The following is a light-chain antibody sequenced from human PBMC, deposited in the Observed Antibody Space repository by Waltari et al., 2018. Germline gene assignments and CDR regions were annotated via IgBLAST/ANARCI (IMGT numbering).Light chain of an antibody. CDR2: YDS. V-gene: IGLV3-21*04. CDR3: LVWHSTIDHQGV. J-gene: IGLJ2*01. CDR1: NIGRKS. Sequence: SYVVTQSPSVSVAPGGTARIHCGGDNIGRKSVHWFQQRPGQAPVLVIAYDSDRPSGIPERLSGSNSGNTASLTISWVEAEDEADYYCLVWHSTIDHQGVFGGGTKLTVL.